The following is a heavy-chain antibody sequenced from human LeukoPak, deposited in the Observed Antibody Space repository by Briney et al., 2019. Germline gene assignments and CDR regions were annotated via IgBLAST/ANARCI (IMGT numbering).Heavy chain of an antibody. J-gene: IGHJ4*02. D-gene: IGHD3-10*01. CDR2: ISYSGST. CDR3: ARDRSASL. V-gene: IGHV4-59*11. CDR1: AGPISNHY. Sequence: SETLSLTCTVSAGPISNHYWTWIRQPPGKGLVWIGYISYSGSTNYNPSLKSRVTISVDTSKNQFSLKLSSVTAADTAVYYRARDRSASLWGQGTLVTVSS.